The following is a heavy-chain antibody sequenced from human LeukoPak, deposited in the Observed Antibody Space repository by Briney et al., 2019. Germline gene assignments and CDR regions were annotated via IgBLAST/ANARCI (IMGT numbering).Heavy chain of an antibody. D-gene: IGHD6-13*01. V-gene: IGHV4-59*01. Sequence: SETLSLTCTVSGGSISSYYWSWIRQPPGKGLEWIGYIYYSGSTNYNPSLKSRVTISVDTSKNQFSLKLSSVTAADTAVYYCARLQYSSSWYGEDYGMDVWGQGTTVTVSS. CDR3: ARLQYSSSWYGEDYGMDV. CDR2: IYYSGST. J-gene: IGHJ6*02. CDR1: GGSISSYY.